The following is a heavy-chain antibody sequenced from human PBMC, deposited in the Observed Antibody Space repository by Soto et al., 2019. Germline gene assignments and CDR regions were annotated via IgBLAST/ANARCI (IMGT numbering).Heavy chain of an antibody. D-gene: IGHD4-4*01. CDR1: GFSLTTVGMH. CDR2: IDWDDDK. CDR3: ARMTTPPSFAF. V-gene: IGHV2-70*04. J-gene: IGHJ4*02. Sequence: SGPTLVNPTQTLTLTCTFSGFSLTTVGMHVSWIRQPPGKALEWLARIDWDDDKWYSPSLKTRLTISKDTSKNRVVLTMTNMDPVDTATYYCARMTTPPSFAFWGQGILVTGSS.